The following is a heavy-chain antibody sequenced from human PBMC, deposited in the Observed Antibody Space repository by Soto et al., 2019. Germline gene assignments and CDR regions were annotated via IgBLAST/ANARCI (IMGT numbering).Heavy chain of an antibody. V-gene: IGHV1-2*02. Sequence: ASVKVSCKASGYTFTGYYMHWVRQAPGQGLEWMGWINPNSGGTNYAQKFQGRVTMTRDTSISTAYMELSRLRSDDTAVYYCARVDYSNYVPYYGMDVWGQGTPVTVSS. CDR2: INPNSGGT. J-gene: IGHJ6*02. D-gene: IGHD4-4*01. CDR3: ARVDYSNYVPYYGMDV. CDR1: GYTFTGYY.